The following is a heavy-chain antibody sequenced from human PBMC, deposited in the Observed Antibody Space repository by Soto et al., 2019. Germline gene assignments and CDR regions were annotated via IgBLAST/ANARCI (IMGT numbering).Heavy chain of an antibody. CDR1: GVSITNTSYY. V-gene: IGHV4-39*01. Sequence: QLQLQESGPGLVKPSETLSLTCTVSGVSITNTSYYWGWIRQPPGKGLEWIGTIYFSGSTFYNPSLKSRLTISVDTSKNLFSLRLSSVTAADTAVYYCARHGSYWGQGTLVAVSS. J-gene: IGHJ4*02. CDR3: ARHGSY. CDR2: IYFSGST.